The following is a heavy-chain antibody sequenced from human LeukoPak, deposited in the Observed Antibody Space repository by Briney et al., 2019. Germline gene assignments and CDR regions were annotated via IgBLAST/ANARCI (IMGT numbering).Heavy chain of an antibody. V-gene: IGHV3-9*01. D-gene: IGHD3-3*01. J-gene: IGHJ6*02. CDR3: AKDGGYDFWSGPHGMDV. Sequence: QPGRSLRLSCAASGFNFDGYAIPTGRQAPRNRLDSVSCISWNSGSIGYADSVKGRFTISRDNAKNSPYLQMNSLRAEDTALYYCAKDGGYDFWSGPHGMDVWGQGTTVTVSS. CDR1: GFNFDGYA. CDR2: ISWNSGSI.